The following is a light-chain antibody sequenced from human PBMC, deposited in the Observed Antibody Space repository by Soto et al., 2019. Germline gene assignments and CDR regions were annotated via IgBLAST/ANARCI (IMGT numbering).Light chain of an antibody. CDR2: DVS. J-gene: IGLJ1*01. V-gene: IGLV2-14*01. CDR1: SSDVGNYDY. Sequence: QSVLTQPASVSGSPGQSITISCTGTSSDVGNYDYVSWYQQHPGKVPKLMIYDVSNRPSGVSNRFSGSKSGNTASLTISGLQAVDVADYYCISFTTRDTYVFGTGTKVTVL. CDR3: ISFTTRDTYV.